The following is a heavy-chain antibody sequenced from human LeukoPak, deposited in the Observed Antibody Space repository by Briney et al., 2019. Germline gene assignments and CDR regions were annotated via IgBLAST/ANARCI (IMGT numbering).Heavy chain of an antibody. CDR1: GFAFDEHG. Sequence: GGSLRLSCTASGFAFDEHGMSWVRHVPGKGLEWVSGINWSGGSTGYADPLRGRFTISRDNAKNSLYLQMDSLRAEDTALYYCARAPITSPFYFDYWGQGTMVTVSS. V-gene: IGHV3-20*04. D-gene: IGHD2-2*01. CDR3: ARAPITSPFYFDY. J-gene: IGHJ4*03. CDR2: INWSGGST.